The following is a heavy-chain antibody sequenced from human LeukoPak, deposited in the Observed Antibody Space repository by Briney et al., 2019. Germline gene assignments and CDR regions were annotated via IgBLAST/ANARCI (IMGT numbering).Heavy chain of an antibody. CDR1: GFTFSSYA. CDR3: ARSLVVGATYPYR. CDR2: ISYDGSNK. D-gene: IGHD1-26*01. J-gene: IGHJ5*02. Sequence: GGSLRLSCAASGFTFSSYAMHWVRQAPGKGLEWVAVISYDGSNKYYADSVKGRFTISRDNSKNTLYLQMNSLRAEDTAVYYCARSLVVGATYPYRWGQGTLVTASS. V-gene: IGHV3-30*04.